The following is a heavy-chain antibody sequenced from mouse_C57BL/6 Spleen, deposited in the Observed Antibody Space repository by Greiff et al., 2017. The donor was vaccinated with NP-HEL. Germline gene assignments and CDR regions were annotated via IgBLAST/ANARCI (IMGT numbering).Heavy chain of an antibody. D-gene: IGHD3-2*02. J-gene: IGHJ2*01. CDR3: ARDQGGFDY. Sequence: DVHLVESGPGLVKPSQSLSLTCSVTGYSITSGYYWNWIRQFPGNKLEWMGYISYDGSNNYNPSLKNRISITRDTSKNQFFLKLNSVTTEDTATYYCARDQGGFDYWGQGTTLTVSS. CDR2: ISYDGSN. CDR1: GYSITSGYY. V-gene: IGHV3-6*01.